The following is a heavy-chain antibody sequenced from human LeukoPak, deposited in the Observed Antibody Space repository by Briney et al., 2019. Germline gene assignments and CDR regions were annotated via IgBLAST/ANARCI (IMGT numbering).Heavy chain of an antibody. Sequence: PSETLSLTCTVSGGSISSYYWSWIRQPPGKGLEWIGYIYYSGSTNYNPSLKSRVTISVDTSRNQFSLKLSSVTAADTAVYYCARGYGDYVPWFDYWGQGTLVTVSS. V-gene: IGHV4-59*01. CDR1: GGSISSYY. D-gene: IGHD4-17*01. CDR3: ARGYGDYVPWFDY. J-gene: IGHJ4*02. CDR2: IYYSGST.